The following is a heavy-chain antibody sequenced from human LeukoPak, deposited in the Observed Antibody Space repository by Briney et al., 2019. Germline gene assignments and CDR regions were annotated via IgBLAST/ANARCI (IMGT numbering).Heavy chain of an antibody. J-gene: IGHJ4*02. CDR3: ARVYCSGGSCYFDY. V-gene: IGHV4-4*07. CDR2: IYTSGST. Sequence: PSETLSLTCTVSGGSISSYYWSWIRQPAGKGLEWIGRIYTSGSTNYNPSLKSRVTISVDTSKNQFSLKLSSVTAADTAVYYCARVYCSGGSCYFDYGGQGTLVTVSS. D-gene: IGHD2-15*01. CDR1: GGSISSYY.